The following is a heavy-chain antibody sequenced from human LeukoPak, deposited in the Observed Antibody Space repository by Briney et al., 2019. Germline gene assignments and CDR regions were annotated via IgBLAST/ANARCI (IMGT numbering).Heavy chain of an antibody. CDR2: INHSGST. CDR1: GGSFSGYY. D-gene: IGHD5-18*01. J-gene: IGHJ4*02. Sequence: PSETLSLTCTVYGGSFSGYYWSWIRQPPGKGLEWIGEINHSGSTNYNPSLKSRVTISVDTSKNQFSLKLSSVTAADTAVYYCARDSYGSLLDYWGQGTLVTVSS. V-gene: IGHV4-34*01. CDR3: ARDSYGSLLDY.